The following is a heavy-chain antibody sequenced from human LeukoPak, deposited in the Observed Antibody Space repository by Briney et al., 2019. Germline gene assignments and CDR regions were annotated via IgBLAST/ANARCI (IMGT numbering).Heavy chain of an antibody. CDR2: IWYDGSNK. CDR3: ANPEKKMPWFDP. V-gene: IGHV3-33*06. J-gene: IGHJ5*02. Sequence: GGSLRLSCAASGFTFSSYGMHWVRQAPGKGLEWVAVIWYDGSNKYYADSVKGRFTISRDNSKNTLYLQMNSLRAEDTAVYYCANPEKKMPWFDPWGQGPLFTVSS. D-gene: IGHD1-14*01. CDR1: GFTFSSYG.